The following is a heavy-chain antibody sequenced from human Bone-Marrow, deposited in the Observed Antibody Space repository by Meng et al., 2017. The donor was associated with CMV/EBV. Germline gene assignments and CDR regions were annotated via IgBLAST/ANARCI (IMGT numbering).Heavy chain of an antibody. D-gene: IGHD3-10*01. J-gene: IGHJ4*02. V-gene: IGHV4-61*02. CDR2: IYTSGST. CDR3: ARGHPSPGGGYYFDY. Sequence: SGGSISSGSYYWSWIRQPAGKGLEWIGRIYTSGSTNYNPSLKSRVTISVDTSKNQFSLKLSSVTAADTAVYYCARGHPSPGGGYYFDYWGQGTLVTVSS. CDR1: GGSISSGSYY.